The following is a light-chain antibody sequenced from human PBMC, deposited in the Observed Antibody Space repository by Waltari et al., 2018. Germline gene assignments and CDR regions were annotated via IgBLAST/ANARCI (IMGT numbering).Light chain of an antibody. J-gene: IGLJ2*01. V-gene: IGLV2-14*03. Sequence: QFSLTQPASVSGSPGQSITISCPGTSRDGGGFNFVSLDQQHPGKAPKLMIYDVSNRPSGVSNRFSGSKSGNTASLTISGLQAEDEADYYCSSYTSSTTRVFGGGTKVTVL. CDR2: DVS. CDR3: SSYTSSTTRV. CDR1: SRDGGGFNF.